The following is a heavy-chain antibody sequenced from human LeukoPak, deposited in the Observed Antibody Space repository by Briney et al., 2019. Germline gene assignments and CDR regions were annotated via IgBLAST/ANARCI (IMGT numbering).Heavy chain of an antibody. CDR3: ARGGGNSFDY. J-gene: IGHJ4*02. Sequence: PSETLSLTCTVSGGSISSYYWSWIRQPPGKGLEWIGYIYYSGSTKYNPSLKSRVTISVDTSKNQFSLKLSSVTAADTAVYYCARGGGNSFDYWGQGTLVTVSS. CDR2: IYYSGST. D-gene: IGHD4-23*01. V-gene: IGHV4-59*01. CDR1: GGSISSYY.